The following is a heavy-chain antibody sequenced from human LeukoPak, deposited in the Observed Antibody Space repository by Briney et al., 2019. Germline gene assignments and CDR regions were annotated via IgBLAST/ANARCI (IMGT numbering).Heavy chain of an antibody. V-gene: IGHV3-23*01. D-gene: IGHD2-15*01. CDR2: ISGSGGQR. CDR3: ARGLGYCSGGSCYFGAFDI. J-gene: IGHJ3*02. CDR1: GFTFSNYA. Sequence: GGSLRLSCEASGFTFSNYALSWVRQAPGKGREWVSLISGSGGQRDYADSVKGRFTISRDNSKNTLYLQMNSLKAEDTAVYYCARGLGYCSGGSCYFGAFDIWGQGTMVTVSS.